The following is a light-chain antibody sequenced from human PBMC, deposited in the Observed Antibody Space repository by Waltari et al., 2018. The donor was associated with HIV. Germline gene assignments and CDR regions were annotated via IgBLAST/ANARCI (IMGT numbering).Light chain of an antibody. CDR3: QQRHNWPPLT. V-gene: IGKV3-11*01. CDR2: DST. CDR1: QSVSSY. J-gene: IGKJ4*01. Sequence: EIVLTQSPATLSLSPGERATLSCRASQSVSSYLAWYQQKPGQAPRFLIYDSTHRATGIPARFSGSGSTTDFTLTISSLEPEDFGVYYCQQRHNWPPLTFGGGTKVEIK.